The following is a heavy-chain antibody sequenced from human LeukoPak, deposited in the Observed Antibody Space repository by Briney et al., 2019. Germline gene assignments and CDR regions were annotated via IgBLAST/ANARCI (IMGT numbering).Heavy chain of an antibody. CDR1: GGSFSGYY. CDR3: ARDRQWLVGPYYYYGMDV. D-gene: IGHD6-19*01. CDR2: INHSGST. J-gene: IGHJ6*02. Sequence: SETLSLTCAVYGGSFSGYYWSWIRQPPGKGLEWIGEINHSGSTNYNPSLKSRVTISVDTSKNQFSLKLSSVTAADTAVYYCARDRQWLVGPYYYYGMDVWGQGTRSPSP. V-gene: IGHV4-34*01.